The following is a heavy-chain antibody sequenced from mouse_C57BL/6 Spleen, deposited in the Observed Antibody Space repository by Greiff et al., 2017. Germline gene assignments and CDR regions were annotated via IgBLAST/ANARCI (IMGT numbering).Heavy chain of an antibody. CDR2: IYPRSGNT. Sequence: QVQLQQSGAELARPGASVKLSCKASGYTFTSYGISWVKQRTGQGLEWIGEIYPRSGNTYYNEKFKGKATLTADKSSSTAYMELRRLTSEDSAVYCCARKANYGSSYWYFDVWGTGTTVTVSS. J-gene: IGHJ1*03. V-gene: IGHV1-81*01. CDR3: ARKANYGSSYWYFDV. CDR1: GYTFTSYG. D-gene: IGHD1-1*01.